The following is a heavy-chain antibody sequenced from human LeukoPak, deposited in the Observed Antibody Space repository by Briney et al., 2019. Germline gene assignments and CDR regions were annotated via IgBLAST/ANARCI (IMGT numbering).Heavy chain of an antibody. CDR3: TTNELIVGATDIDY. V-gene: IGHV3-15*07. Sequence: GGSLRLSCAASGFTFSNAWMNWVRQAPGKGLEWVGRIKSKTDGGTTDYAAPVKGRFTISRDDSKNTLYLQMNSLKTEDTAVYYCTTNELIVGATDIDYWGQGTLVTVSS. CDR2: IKSKTDGGTT. D-gene: IGHD1-26*01. J-gene: IGHJ4*02. CDR1: GFTFSNAW.